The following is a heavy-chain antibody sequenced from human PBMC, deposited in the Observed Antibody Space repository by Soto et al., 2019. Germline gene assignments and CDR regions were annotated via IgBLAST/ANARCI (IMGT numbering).Heavy chain of an antibody. D-gene: IGHD3-16*01. V-gene: IGHV1-18*04. Sequence: ASVKVSCKASGYTFSGYSITWVRQAPGQGLEWMGRISGYNGNTNYARTLRGRLTLTTDTSTSTAYMELRGLTSDDTAAYYCARDVLCGGAPACPDMDVRGQGTTVTVSS. CDR2: ISGYNGNT. CDR1: GYTFSGYS. CDR3: ARDVLCGGAPACPDMDV. J-gene: IGHJ6*02.